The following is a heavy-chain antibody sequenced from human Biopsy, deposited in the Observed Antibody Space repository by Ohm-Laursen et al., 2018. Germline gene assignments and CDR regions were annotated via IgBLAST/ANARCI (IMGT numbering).Heavy chain of an antibody. D-gene: IGHD4-23*01. V-gene: IGHV4-59*11. Sequence: GTLSLPCTVSGGPFTGHYWTWIRQPPGKGLEWIGHISHTGYTSYKSSLKSRVTISLDTSRKHFSLRLTSLAAADTAVYYCARGSNEYGGLYFPHWGQGTLVTVSS. CDR1: GGPFTGHY. J-gene: IGHJ1*01. CDR2: ISHTGYT. CDR3: ARGSNEYGGLYFPH.